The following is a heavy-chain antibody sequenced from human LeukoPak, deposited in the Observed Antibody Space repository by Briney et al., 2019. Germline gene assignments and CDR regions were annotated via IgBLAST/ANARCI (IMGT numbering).Heavy chain of an antibody. J-gene: IGHJ4*02. CDR1: GYTSISYG. V-gene: IGHV1-18*01. Sequence: ASVKVSCKASGYTSISYGITWVRQAPGQGLEWLGWISAYNGNIDYAQKLQGRVTLTTDTSTSTAYMEVRSLRSDDTAVYYCASMSGYYPSYYFDYWGQGTLVTVSS. CDR2: ISAYNGNI. D-gene: IGHD3-3*01. CDR3: ASMSGYYPSYYFDY.